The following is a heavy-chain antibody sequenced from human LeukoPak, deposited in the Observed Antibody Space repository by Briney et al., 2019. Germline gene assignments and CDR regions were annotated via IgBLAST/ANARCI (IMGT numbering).Heavy chain of an antibody. CDR3: ARAGYSSSWYYYYYMDV. CDR2: INPNSGGT. CDR1: GYTFTGYY. J-gene: IGHJ6*03. V-gene: IGHV1-2*02. Sequence: ASVKVSCKASGYTFTGYYMHWVRQAPGQGLEWMGWINPNSGGTNYAQKFQGRVTVTRDTSISTAYMELSRLRSDDTAVYYCARAGYSSSWYYYYYMDVWGKGTTVTVSS. D-gene: IGHD6-13*01.